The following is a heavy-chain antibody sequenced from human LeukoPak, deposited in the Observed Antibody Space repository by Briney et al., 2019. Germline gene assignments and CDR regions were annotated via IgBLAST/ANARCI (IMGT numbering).Heavy chain of an antibody. D-gene: IGHD1-26*01. V-gene: IGHV4-61*02. CDR3: ARDGGSYSLDY. J-gene: IGHJ4*02. Sequence: SETLSLTCTVSGGSISGSTYYWGWIRQPAGKGLEWIGRIYASGSTSYNPSLESRATISVDTSKNQFSLKLSSVTAADTAIYYCARDGGSYSLDYWGRGTLVTVSS. CDR1: GGSISGSTYY. CDR2: IYASGST.